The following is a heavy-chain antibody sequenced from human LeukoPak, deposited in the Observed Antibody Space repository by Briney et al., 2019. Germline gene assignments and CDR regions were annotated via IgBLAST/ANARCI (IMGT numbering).Heavy chain of an antibody. J-gene: IGHJ6*04. D-gene: IGHD3-10*02. CDR3: AELGITMIGGV. CDR1: GFPFSSYD. CDR2: ITGNGDTT. V-gene: IGHV3-23*01. Sequence: GGSLRLSCAASGFPFSSYDMSWVRQAPGKGLEWVSSITGNGDTTYYADSVKGRFTISRDNAKNSLYLQMNSLRAEDTAVYYCAELGITMIGGVWGKGTTVTISS.